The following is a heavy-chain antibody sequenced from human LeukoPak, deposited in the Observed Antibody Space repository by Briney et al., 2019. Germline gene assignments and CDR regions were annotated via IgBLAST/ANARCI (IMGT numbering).Heavy chain of an antibody. J-gene: IGHJ4*02. CDR3: ARDLIGIDY. V-gene: IGHV3-48*01. Sequence: GGSLRLSCAASGFIFSSYSMNWVRQAPGKGPEWVSYTSSSSSTIYYADSVKGRFTISRDNAKNSLYLQMNSLRVEDTAVYYCARDLIGIDYWGQGTLVTVSS. CDR2: TSSSSSTI. CDR1: GFIFSSYS.